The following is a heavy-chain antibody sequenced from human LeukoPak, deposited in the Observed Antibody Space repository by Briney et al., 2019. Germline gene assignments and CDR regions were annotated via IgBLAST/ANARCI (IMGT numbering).Heavy chain of an antibody. CDR2: ISSTSGYI. CDR3: ARGSSALDY. Sequence: GGSLRLSCAASGFLFSTYSMSGVRQAPGKGLEWVSSISSTSGYIYYSDSVKGRFTISRDSAKSSLYLQMNSLRAEDTAVYYCARGSSALDYWGQGTLVTVSS. D-gene: IGHD2-15*01. V-gene: IGHV3-21*01. J-gene: IGHJ4*02. CDR1: GFLFSTYS.